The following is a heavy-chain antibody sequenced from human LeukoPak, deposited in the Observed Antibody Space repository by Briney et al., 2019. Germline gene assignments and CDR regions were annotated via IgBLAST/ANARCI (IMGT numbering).Heavy chain of an antibody. CDR1: GFTFSSYG. CDR3: AKGQVFQCDY. V-gene: IGHV3-23*01. Sequence: GGSLRLSCAASGFTFSSYGMHWVRQAPGKGLEWVSAISGSGGNTYYPSSVKGRFTISRDNSRNTLYLQMNSLRAEDTAVYYCAKGQVFQCDYWGQGTLVTVSS. J-gene: IGHJ4*02. CDR2: ISGSGGNT. D-gene: IGHD2/OR15-2a*01.